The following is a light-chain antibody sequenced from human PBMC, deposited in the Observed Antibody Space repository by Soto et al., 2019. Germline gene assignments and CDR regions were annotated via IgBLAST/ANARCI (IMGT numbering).Light chain of an antibody. CDR3: LLYYSGVRV. J-gene: IGLJ3*02. Sequence: QAVVTQEPSLTVSPGGTVTLTCASSSGAVTSGYYPNRFQQKPGQAPRALIYSTSNKYSWTPARFSGSLFGGKAALTLSGVQPEDEAEYYCLLYYSGVRVFGGGTKLTVL. CDR1: SGAVTSGYY. V-gene: IGLV7-43*01. CDR2: STS.